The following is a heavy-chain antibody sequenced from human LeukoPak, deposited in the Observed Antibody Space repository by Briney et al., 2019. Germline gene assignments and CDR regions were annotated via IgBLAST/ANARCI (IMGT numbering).Heavy chain of an antibody. CDR1: GFTVSSNY. D-gene: IGHD3-22*01. V-gene: IGHV3-53*01. CDR2: IYSGGST. Sequence: RTGGSLRLSCAASGFTVSSNYTSWVRQAPGKGLEWVSVIYSGGSTYYADSVKGRFTISRDNSKNTLYLQMNSLRAEDTAVYYCARSADYYDSSGYPVDYWGQGTLVTVSS. J-gene: IGHJ4*02. CDR3: ARSADYYDSSGYPVDY.